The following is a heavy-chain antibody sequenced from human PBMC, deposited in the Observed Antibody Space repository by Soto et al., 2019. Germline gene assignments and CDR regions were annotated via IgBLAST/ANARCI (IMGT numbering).Heavy chain of an antibody. CDR3: ARSLLGDHYDSDGLDT. D-gene: IGHD3-22*01. CDR1: GGPYSKYS. J-gene: IGHJ5*02. Sequence: QVQLVQSGTEVKKPGSSVTVSCKASGGPYSKYSISWVRQAPGQGLEWMGRIIPIFDMTNYAQKFQGRVTITAAKSTSTVYMDLSSLRSEDTAVYYCARSLLGDHYDSDGLDTGGQGTLVSVSS. CDR2: IIPIFDMT. V-gene: IGHV1-69*02.